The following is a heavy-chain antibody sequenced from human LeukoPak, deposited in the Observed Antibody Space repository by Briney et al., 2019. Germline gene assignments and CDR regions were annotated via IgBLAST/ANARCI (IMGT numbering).Heavy chain of an antibody. D-gene: IGHD3-10*01. CDR3: ARDGDSSGSHQHY. V-gene: IGHV4-4*07. J-gene: IGHJ4*02. CDR1: GGSINFYC. Sequence: SETLSLTCTVSGGSINFYCWSWIRQPAGKGLEWIGRIYSTGSTNYSPSLKSRVTMSVDKSKNQFSLNLSSVTAADTAVYYCARDGDSSGSHQHYWGQGTLVTVSS. CDR2: IYSTGST.